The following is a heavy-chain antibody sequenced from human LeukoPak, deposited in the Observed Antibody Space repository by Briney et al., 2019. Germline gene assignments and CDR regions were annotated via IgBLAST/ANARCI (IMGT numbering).Heavy chain of an antibody. Sequence: GGSLRLSCAASGFTVSTNCMTWVRQAPGKGLEWVSTIYSGGTTYYADSVMGRFTFSRHNSRNTLYLQMNSLRAEDTAVYYCARVDTVMAYYFDLWGRGTLVTVSS. CDR2: IYSGGTT. CDR1: GFTVSTNC. D-gene: IGHD5-18*01. J-gene: IGHJ4*02. CDR3: ARVDTVMAYYFDL. V-gene: IGHV3-53*04.